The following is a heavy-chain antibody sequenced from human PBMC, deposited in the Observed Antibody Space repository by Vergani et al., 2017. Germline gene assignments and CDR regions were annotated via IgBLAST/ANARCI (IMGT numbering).Heavy chain of an antibody. CDR2: INHSGST. CDR3: ARGRGYDFWSGYHTNWFDP. D-gene: IGHD3-3*01. Sequence: VQLVESGGGLVQPGGSLRLSCAASGFTFSNAWMSWVRQAPGKGLEWIGEINHSGSTNYNPSLKSRVTISVDTSKNQFSLKLSSVTAADTAVYYCARGRGYDFWSGYHTNWFDPWGQGTLVTVSS. V-gene: IGHV4-4*02. J-gene: IGHJ5*02. CDR1: GFTFSNAW.